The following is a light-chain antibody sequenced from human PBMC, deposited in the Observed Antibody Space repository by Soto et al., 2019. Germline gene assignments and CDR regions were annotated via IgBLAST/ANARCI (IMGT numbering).Light chain of an antibody. V-gene: IGLV2-14*01. CDR3: SSYTSSSTLL. CDR2: DVS. J-gene: IGLJ1*01. Sequence: QSVLTHPASVSGSPGQSITISCAGISSDVGAYNSVSWYQQYPGKAPKIMIYDVSNRPSGVSNRFSGSKSGTTASLTISGLQAEDGADYYCSSYTSSSTLLFGPGTKVTVL. CDR1: SSDVGAYNS.